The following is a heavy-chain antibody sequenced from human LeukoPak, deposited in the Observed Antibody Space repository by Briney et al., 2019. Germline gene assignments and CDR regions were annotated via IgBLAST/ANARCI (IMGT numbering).Heavy chain of an antibody. J-gene: IGHJ4*02. CDR3: ARVGTMVRGVRPEVVY. V-gene: IGHV3-11*01. Sequence: GGSLRLSCAASGFTFSDYYMSWIRQAPGKGLEWVSYISSSDSTIYYADSVKGRFTISRDNAKNSLYLQMNSLRAEDTAVYYCARVGTMVRGVRPEVVYWGQGTLVTVSS. D-gene: IGHD3-10*01. CDR2: ISSSDSTI. CDR1: GFTFSDYY.